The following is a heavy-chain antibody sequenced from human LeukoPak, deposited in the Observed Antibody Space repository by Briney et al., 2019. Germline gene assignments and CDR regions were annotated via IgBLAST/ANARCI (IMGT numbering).Heavy chain of an antibody. CDR2: IKRDGSEK. CDR3: ARDWHCSSTSCYDERFDY. V-gene: IGHV3-7*01. CDR1: GFTFSSYW. D-gene: IGHD2-2*01. Sequence: GGSLRLSCAASGFTFSSYWMSWVRQAPGKGLEWVANIKRDGSEKYYVDSVKGRFTISRDNAKNSLYLQMNSLRVEDTAVYYCARDWHCSSTSCYDERFDYCGQGTLVTVSS. J-gene: IGHJ4*02.